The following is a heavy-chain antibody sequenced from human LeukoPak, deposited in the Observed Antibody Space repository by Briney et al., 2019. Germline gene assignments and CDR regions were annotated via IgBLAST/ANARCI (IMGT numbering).Heavy chain of an antibody. CDR3: AKDRRGYSSADNPDTRFYYFDY. CDR1: GFTFDDYA. D-gene: IGHD6-19*01. J-gene: IGHJ4*02. Sequence: PGRSLRLSCAASGFTFDDYAMHWVRQAPGKGLEWVSGISWNSVSIGYADSVKGRFTISRDNAKNSLYLQMNNLRVEDTALYFCAKDRRGYSSADNPDTRFYYFDYWGQGTLVTVSS. V-gene: IGHV3-9*01. CDR2: ISWNSVSI.